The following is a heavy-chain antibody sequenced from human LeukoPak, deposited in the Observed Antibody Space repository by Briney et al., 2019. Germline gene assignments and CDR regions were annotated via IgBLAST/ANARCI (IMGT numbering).Heavy chain of an antibody. CDR1: GGTFSNYA. J-gene: IGHJ4*02. D-gene: IGHD2-2*02. Sequence: GSSVKVSCKASGGTFSNYAINWVRQAPEQGLEWMGGITPIFGTANYAQRFQGRVTITADESTSTAYMELSSLRSEDTAVYYCARWAGYCSITNCYTAFDYWGQGTLVTVSS. CDR2: ITPIFGTA. V-gene: IGHV1-69*01. CDR3: ARWAGYCSITNCYTAFDY.